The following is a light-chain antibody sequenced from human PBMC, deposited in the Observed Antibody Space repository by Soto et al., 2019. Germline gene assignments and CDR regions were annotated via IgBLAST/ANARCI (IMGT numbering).Light chain of an antibody. CDR1: SSDVVDYNY. Sequence: QSALTQPASVSGSPGQSITISCTGSSSDVVDYNYVSWYQQHPGEAPRLLIHEVTNRPSGVSNRFSGSKSGNIASLTISGLQAEDEADYYCSSFTTINSLVFGGGTKVTVL. CDR2: EVT. J-gene: IGLJ1*01. CDR3: SSFTTINSLV. V-gene: IGLV2-14*01.